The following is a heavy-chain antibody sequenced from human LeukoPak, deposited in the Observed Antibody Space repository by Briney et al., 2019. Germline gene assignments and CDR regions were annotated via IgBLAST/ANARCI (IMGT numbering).Heavy chain of an antibody. CDR3: TNLVGATWNFDY. Sequence: ASVKVSCKASGYTFTDYYIHWVRQAPGHGLEWMGWINPNSGGTNCAQKFQGRVTMTRDTSISTAYMELSRLRSDDTAVYYCTNLVGATWNFDYWGQGTLVTVSP. D-gene: IGHD1-26*01. CDR1: GYTFTDYY. J-gene: IGHJ4*02. CDR2: INPNSGGT. V-gene: IGHV1-2*02.